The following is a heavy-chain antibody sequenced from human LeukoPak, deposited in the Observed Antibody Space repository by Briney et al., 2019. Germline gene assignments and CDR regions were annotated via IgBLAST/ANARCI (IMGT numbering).Heavy chain of an antibody. Sequence: GASVKVSCKASRYTFTSYDIDWVRQATGLGLEWMGWRNPSSGNTGYAQKFQGRVTMTRNTSIGTAYMELSSLRSEDTAVYYCARGLRYSSSWYLFPDVYYYYMDVWGRGTTVTISS. CDR2: RNPSSGNT. CDR3: ARGLRYSSSWYLFPDVYYYYMDV. V-gene: IGHV1-8*01. D-gene: IGHD6-13*01. CDR1: RYTFTSYD. J-gene: IGHJ6*03.